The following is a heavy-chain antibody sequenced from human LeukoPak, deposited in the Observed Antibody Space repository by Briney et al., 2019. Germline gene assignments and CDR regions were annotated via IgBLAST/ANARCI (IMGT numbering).Heavy chain of an antibody. CDR2: IRGSGFNT. Sequence: PGGSLRLSCAGSGFTFSSYAMTRVRQAPGKGLEWVSSIRGSGFNTYYADSVKGRFTISRDNSKNTLYLQMNNVGAEDTALYYCAKCMAEPGTCYFDYWGQGTLVTVSS. CDR3: AKCMAEPGTCYFDY. CDR1: GFTFSSYA. J-gene: IGHJ4*02. D-gene: IGHD6-13*01. V-gene: IGHV3-23*01.